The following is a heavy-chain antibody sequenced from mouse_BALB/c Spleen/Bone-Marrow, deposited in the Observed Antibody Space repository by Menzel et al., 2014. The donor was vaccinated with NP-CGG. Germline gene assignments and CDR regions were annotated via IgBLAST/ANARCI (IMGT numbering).Heavy chain of an antibody. CDR3: ARNPHYYAMDY. CDR1: GYTFSYSW. J-gene: IGHJ4*01. Sequence: VKVVESGPELVKPGASVKISCKTSGYTFSYSWMNWVRQRPGQGLEWIGRIYPEDGDTNYNGRFKGKATLTADKSSNTTYIQLSSLTSVDSAVYFCARNPHYYAMDYWGQGTSATVSS. V-gene: IGHV1-82*01. CDR2: IYPEDGDT.